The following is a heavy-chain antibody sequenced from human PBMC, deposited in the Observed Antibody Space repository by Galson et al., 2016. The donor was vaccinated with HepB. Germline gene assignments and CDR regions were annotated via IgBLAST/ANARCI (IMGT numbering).Heavy chain of an antibody. V-gene: IGHV1-3*01. CDR3: TRATKTGTTSY. J-gene: IGHJ4*02. CDR1: GNTFTSDA. Sequence: SVKVSCKASGNTFTSDAIHWVRQGPGQGLEWMGWISAGNGNTHYSQKFQDRVSITRDTSASTAFMELRSLRSEDTAKYYCTRATKTGTTSYCGQGTLVIVSS. CDR2: ISAGNGNT. D-gene: IGHD1-1*01.